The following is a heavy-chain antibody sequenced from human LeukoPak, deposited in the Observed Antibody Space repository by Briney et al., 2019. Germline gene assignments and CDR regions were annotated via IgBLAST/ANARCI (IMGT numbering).Heavy chain of an antibody. CDR2: IYHSGST. J-gene: IGHJ6*03. Sequence: PSETLSLTCAVSGYSISSGYYWGWIRQPPGKGLEWIGSIYHSGSTYYNPSLKSRVTISVDTSKNQFSLKLSSVTAADTAVYYCARDFSSHSSSSRHRCYYYYYMDVWGKGTTVTVSS. D-gene: IGHD6-13*01. CDR3: ARDFSSHSSSSRHRCYYYYYMDV. V-gene: IGHV4-38-2*02. CDR1: GYSISSGYY.